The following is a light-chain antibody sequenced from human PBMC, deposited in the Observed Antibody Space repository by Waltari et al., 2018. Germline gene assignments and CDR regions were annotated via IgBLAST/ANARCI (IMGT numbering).Light chain of an antibody. J-gene: IGKJ4*01. CDR1: QNVGNY. V-gene: IGKV3-11*01. CDR2: DAS. CDR3: QQRANWPLT. Sequence: EIVLTQSPTTLSLSLGERATLPCRASQNVGNYLAWYQKKPDQAPRLLISDASQRAAGIPDRFSGSGSGTDFTLTISSLQPEDFGVYYCQQRANWPLTFGGGTKVEIK.